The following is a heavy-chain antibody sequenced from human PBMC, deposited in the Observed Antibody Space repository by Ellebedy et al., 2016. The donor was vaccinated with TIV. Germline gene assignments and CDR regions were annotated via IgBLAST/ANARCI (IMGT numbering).Heavy chain of an antibody. D-gene: IGHD1-1*01. V-gene: IGHV4-39*07. J-gene: IGHJ4*02. CDR3: ARGGTSYSDF. CDR1: GGSISSSGYY. CDR2: IYYSGST. Sequence: SETLSLTCTVSGGSISSSGYYWGWIRQPPGKGLEWIGSIYYSGSTYYNPSLKSRVTISVDTSKNQFSLKLSSVTAADTAMYYCARGGTSYSDFWGQGAVVTVSS.